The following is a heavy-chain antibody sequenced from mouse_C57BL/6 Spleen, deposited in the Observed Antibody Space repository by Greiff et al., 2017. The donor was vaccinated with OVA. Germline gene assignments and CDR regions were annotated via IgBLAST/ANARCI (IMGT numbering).Heavy chain of an antibody. V-gene: IGHV1-62-3*01. CDR1: GYTFTSYW. J-gene: IGHJ2*01. CDR3: GRRGFDY. CDR2: IDPNSGGT. Sequence: QVQLQQPGAELVKPGASVKLSCKASGYTFTSYWMHWVKQRPGRGLEWFGRIDPNSGGTKYNEKLKSKDTLTVDKPSNSDYMQISSMTTEDSAIYYCGRRGFDYWGQGTTLTVSS.